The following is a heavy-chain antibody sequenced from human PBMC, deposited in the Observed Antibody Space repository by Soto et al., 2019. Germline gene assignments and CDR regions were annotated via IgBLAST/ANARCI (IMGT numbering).Heavy chain of an antibody. CDR3: ARDREWEPSQEGFDY. V-gene: IGHV3-7*03. J-gene: IGHJ4*02. CDR2: IKEDGSEK. CDR1: GFTFSSYC. Sequence: EVQLVESGGGLVQRGGSLRLSCEVSGFTFSSYCMTWVRQAPGKGLEWVATIKEDGSEKYYEDSVKGRFTISRDNAKNSLYLQMNSLRAVDTAVYYCARDREWEPSQEGFDYWGQGTLVTVSS. D-gene: IGHD1-26*01.